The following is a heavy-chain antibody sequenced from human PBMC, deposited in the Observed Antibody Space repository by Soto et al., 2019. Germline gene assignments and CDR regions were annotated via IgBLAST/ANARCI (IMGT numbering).Heavy chain of an antibody. CDR1: GFSLSTSGVG. V-gene: IGHV2-5*02. CDR3: AHRRVYDSSGYPSRSFDY. D-gene: IGHD3-22*01. Sequence: SGPTLVNPTQTLTLTCTFSGFSLSTSGVGVGWIRQPPGKALEWLALIYWDDDKRYSPSLKSRLTITKDTSKNQVVLTMTNMDPVDTATYYCAHRRVYDSSGYPSRSFDYWGQGTLVTVSS. J-gene: IGHJ4*02. CDR2: IYWDDDK.